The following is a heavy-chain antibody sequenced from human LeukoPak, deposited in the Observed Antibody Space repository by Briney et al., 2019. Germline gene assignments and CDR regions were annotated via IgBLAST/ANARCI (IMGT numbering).Heavy chain of an antibody. J-gene: IGHJ6*03. D-gene: IGHD2-15*01. CDR3: AAVAATYYYYYYMDV. CDR2: FDPEDGET. CDR1: GYTLTELS. V-gene: IGHV1-24*01. Sequence: ASVKVSCKVSGYTLTELSMHWVRQAPGKGLEWMGGFDPEDGETIYAQKFQGRVTMTEDTSTDTAYMGLSSLRSEDTAVYYCAAVAATYYYYYYMDVWGQGTTVTVSS.